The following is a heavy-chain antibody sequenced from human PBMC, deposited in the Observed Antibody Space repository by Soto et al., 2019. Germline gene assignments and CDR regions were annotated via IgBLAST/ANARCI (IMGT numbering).Heavy chain of an antibody. CDR3: AGSRVVPAFYAGYYYYGMDV. V-gene: IGHV1-69*13. D-gene: IGHD2-2*01. CDR1: GGTFSSYA. Sequence: SVKVSCKASGGTFSSYAISWVRQAPGQGLEWMGGIIPIFGTANYAQKFQGRVTITADESTSTAYMELSSLRSEDTAVYYCAGSRVVPAFYAGYYYYGMDVWGQGTTVTVSS. CDR2: IIPIFGTA. J-gene: IGHJ6*02.